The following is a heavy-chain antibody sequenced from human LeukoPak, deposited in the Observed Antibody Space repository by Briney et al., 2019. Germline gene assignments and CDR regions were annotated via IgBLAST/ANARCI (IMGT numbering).Heavy chain of an antibody. V-gene: IGHV4-59*01. CDR1: GGSISSYY. CDR3: ARVTRGGRLLPHWFDP. D-gene: IGHD3-10*01. J-gene: IGHJ5*02. Sequence: SETLSLTCTVSGGSISSYYWSWIRQPPGKGLEWIGYIYYSGSTNYNPSLKSRVTISVDTSKNQFSLKLSSVTAADTAVYYCARVTRGGRLLPHWFDPWGQGTLVTVSS. CDR2: IYYSGST.